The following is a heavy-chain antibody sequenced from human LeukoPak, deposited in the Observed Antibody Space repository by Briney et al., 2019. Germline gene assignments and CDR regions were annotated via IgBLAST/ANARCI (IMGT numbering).Heavy chain of an antibody. CDR3: AREDAAMVTWVYFDY. J-gene: IGHJ4*02. V-gene: IGHV1-2*02. Sequence: ASVKVSCKASGYTFTGYYMHWVRQAPGQGLEWMGWINPNSGGTNYAQKFQGRVTMTRDTSISTAYMELSRLRSDDTAVYYCAREDAAMVTWVYFDYWGQGTLVTVSS. D-gene: IGHD5-18*01. CDR2: INPNSGGT. CDR1: GYTFTGYY.